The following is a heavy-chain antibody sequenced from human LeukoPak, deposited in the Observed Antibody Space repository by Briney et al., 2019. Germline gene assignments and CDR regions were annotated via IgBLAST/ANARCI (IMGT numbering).Heavy chain of an antibody. CDR2: IYYSGST. CDR3: AREVGGYWGMDV. V-gene: IGHV4-30-4*01. Sequence: SETLSLTCTVSGGSISSGDYYWSWIRQPPGKGLKWIGYIYYSGSTYYNPSLKSRVTISVDTSKNQFSLKLSSVTAADTAVYYCAREVGGYWGMDVWGQGTTVTVSS. D-gene: IGHD2-21*01. CDR1: GGSISSGDYY. J-gene: IGHJ6*02.